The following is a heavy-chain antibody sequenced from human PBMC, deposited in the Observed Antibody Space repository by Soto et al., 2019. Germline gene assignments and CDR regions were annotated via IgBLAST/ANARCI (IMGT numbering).Heavy chain of an antibody. J-gene: IGHJ6*02. CDR3: ARNMAAAGTYDRGMDV. CDR1: GGTFSSYT. V-gene: IGHV1-69*02. CDR2: IIPILGIA. D-gene: IGHD6-13*01. Sequence: QVQLVQSGAEVKKPGSSVKVSCKASGGTFSSYTISWVRQAPGQGLEWMGRIIPILGIANYAQKFQGRVTITADKSTSTAYMELSSLRSEDTAVYYCARNMAAAGTYDRGMDVWGQGTTVTVSS.